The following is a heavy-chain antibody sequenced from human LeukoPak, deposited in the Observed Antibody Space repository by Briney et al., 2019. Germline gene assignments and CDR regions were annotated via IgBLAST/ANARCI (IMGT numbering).Heavy chain of an antibody. CDR1: GGSISSSSYY. V-gene: IGHV4-61*05. J-gene: IGHJ1*01. Sequence: PSETLSLTCTVSGGSISSSSYYWGWIRQPPGKGLEWTGYIYHSGSTNYNPSLQSRVTISVDTSKYQFSLNLNSVNAADTAVYYCARGGAARLHFQNWGQGTLVTVSS. CDR2: IYHSGST. D-gene: IGHD6-6*01. CDR3: ARGGAARLHFQN.